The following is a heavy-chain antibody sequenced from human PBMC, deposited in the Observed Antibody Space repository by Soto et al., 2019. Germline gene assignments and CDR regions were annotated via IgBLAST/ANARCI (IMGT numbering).Heavy chain of an antibody. J-gene: IGHJ6*03. D-gene: IGHD1-1*01. CDR3: ARGLTIANIGTTSSSYYYMDV. Sequence: GGSLSLSSAASGFTFSSYDMHWARQATGKGLEWVSAIGTAGDTYYPGSVKGRFTISRENAKNSLYLQMNSLRAGDTAVYYCARGLTIANIGTTSSSYYYMDVWGKGTTVTVSS. CDR2: IGTAGDT. V-gene: IGHV3-13*01. CDR1: GFTFSSYD.